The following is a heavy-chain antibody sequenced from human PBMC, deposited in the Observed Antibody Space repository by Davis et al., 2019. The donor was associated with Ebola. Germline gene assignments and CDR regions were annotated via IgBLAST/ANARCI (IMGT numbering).Heavy chain of an antibody. V-gene: IGHV5-51*01. Sequence: GESLKISCKGSGYSFTSYWIGWVRQMPGKGLEWMGIIYPGDSDIRYSPSFQGQVTISADRSISTAYLQWSSLKASDTAMYYCARCPLIYDSSGYADHDAFDIWGQGTMVTVSS. CDR1: GYSFTSYW. CDR2: IYPGDSDI. J-gene: IGHJ3*02. D-gene: IGHD3-22*01. CDR3: ARCPLIYDSSGYADHDAFDI.